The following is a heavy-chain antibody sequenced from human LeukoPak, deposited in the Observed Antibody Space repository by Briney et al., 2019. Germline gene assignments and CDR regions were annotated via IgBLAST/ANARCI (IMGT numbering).Heavy chain of an antibody. CDR2: IRSDGST. V-gene: IGHV3-74*01. CDR3: ARAGDYGSGSCAFDM. D-gene: IGHD3-10*01. J-gene: IGHJ3*02. Sequence: GGSLRLSCAASGFTFSSYWMHWVRQAPGKGLVWVSRIRSDGSTTYANSVKGRFTISRDNAKNTLYLQMNSLRAEDTAVYYCARAGDYGSGSCAFDMWGQGTMVTVSS. CDR1: GFTFSSYW.